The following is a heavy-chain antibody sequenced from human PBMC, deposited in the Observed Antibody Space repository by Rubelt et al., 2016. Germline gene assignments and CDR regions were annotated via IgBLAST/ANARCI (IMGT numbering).Heavy chain of an antibody. Sequence: QVQLVQSGAEVKKPGASVKVSCKASGYTFTSYGISWVRQAPGQGLEWMGWISAYNGNTNYAQKLQGRVTMTTDTSTSTGDMGLRSLRSDDTAVYYGAREPTTRFTSTGWFDPWGQGTLVTVSS. J-gene: IGHJ5*02. V-gene: IGHV1-18*01. CDR3: AREPTTRFTSTGWFDP. D-gene: IGHD5-12*01. CDR1: GYTFTSYG. CDR2: ISAYNGNT.